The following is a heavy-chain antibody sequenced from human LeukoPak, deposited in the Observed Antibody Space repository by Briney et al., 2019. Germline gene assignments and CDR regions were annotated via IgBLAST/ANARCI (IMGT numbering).Heavy chain of an antibody. D-gene: IGHD1-26*01. CDR1: RLTFSDYY. Sequence: TGGSLRLSCAASRLTFSDYYMSWIRQAPGKGLEWVSYISGSGSTIYYADSVKGRFAISRDNAKNSLYLQMNSLRVEDTAVYYCARASSGSYSETDYWGQGTLVTVSS. V-gene: IGHV3-11*04. CDR3: ARASSGSYSETDY. J-gene: IGHJ4*02. CDR2: ISGSGSTI.